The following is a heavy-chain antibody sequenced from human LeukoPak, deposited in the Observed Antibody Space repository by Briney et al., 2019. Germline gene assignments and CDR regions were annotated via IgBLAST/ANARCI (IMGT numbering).Heavy chain of an antibody. V-gene: IGHV1-69*06. CDR1: GGTFSSYA. J-gene: IGHJ6*04. Sequence: SVKVSCKASGGTFSSYAISWVRQAPGQGLEWMGGIIPIFGTANYAQKFQGRVTITADKSTSTAYMELSSLRSEDTAVYYCVRDLETMVRGVTHIYYYYGMDVWGKGTTVTVSS. CDR2: IIPIFGTA. CDR3: VRDLETMVRGVTHIYYYYGMDV. D-gene: IGHD3-10*01.